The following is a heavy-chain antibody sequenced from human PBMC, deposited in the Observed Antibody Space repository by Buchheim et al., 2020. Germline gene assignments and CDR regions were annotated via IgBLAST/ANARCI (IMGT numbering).Heavy chain of an antibody. J-gene: IGHJ4*02. CDR1: GGSISSYY. CDR2: IYYSGST. CDR3: ARAITIFGVVTSFDY. D-gene: IGHD3-3*01. V-gene: IGHV4-59*01. Sequence: QVQLQESGPGLVKPSGTLSLTCTVSGGSISSYYWSWIRQPPGKGLEWIGYIYYSGSTNYNPSLKSRVTISVDTSKNQFSLKLSSVTAADTAVYYCARAITIFGVVTSFDYWGQGTL.